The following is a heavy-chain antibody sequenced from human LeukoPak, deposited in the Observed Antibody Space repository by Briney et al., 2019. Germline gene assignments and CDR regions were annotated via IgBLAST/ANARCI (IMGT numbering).Heavy chain of an antibody. V-gene: IGHV4-59*08. Sequence: SETLSLTCTVSGGFISSYYWSWIRQPPGKGLEWIGYIYYSGSTNYNPSLKSRVTISVDTSKNQFSLKLSSVTAADTAVYYCARHSYYYDSSGYYYHKYYFDYWGQGTLVTVSS. J-gene: IGHJ4*02. CDR3: ARHSYYYDSSGYYYHKYYFDY. D-gene: IGHD3-22*01. CDR1: GGFISSYY. CDR2: IYYSGST.